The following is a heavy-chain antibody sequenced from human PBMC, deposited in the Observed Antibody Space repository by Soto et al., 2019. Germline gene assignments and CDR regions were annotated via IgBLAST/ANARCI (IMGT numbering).Heavy chain of an antibody. CDR3: ARVEMATIFDY. Sequence: PSETLSLTCAVSGGSVSSSNWWGWVRQAPGKGLEWVANIKQDGSEKYYVDSVKGRFTISRDNAKNSLYLQMNSLRAEDTAVYYCARVEMATIFDYWGQGTLVTVSS. J-gene: IGHJ4*02. D-gene: IGHD5-12*01. CDR1: GGSVSSSNW. V-gene: IGHV3-7*01. CDR2: IKQDGSEK.